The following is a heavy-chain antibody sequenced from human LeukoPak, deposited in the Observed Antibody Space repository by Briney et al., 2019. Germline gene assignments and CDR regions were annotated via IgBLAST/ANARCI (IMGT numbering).Heavy chain of an antibody. CDR3: ARGGYIDY. CDR2: IKQDGSEK. J-gene: IGHJ4*02. Sequence: GGSLRLSCAASGFTFSNSWMSWVRQAPGKGLEWVANIKQDGSEKYYVDSVKGRFTTSRDNAKNSLYLQMNSLRAEDTAVYYCARGGYIDYWGQGTLVTVSS. D-gene: IGHD5-12*01. CDR1: GFTFSNSW. V-gene: IGHV3-7*01.